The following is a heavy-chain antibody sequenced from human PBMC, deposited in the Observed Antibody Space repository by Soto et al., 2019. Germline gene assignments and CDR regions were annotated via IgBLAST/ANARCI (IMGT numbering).Heavy chain of an antibody. J-gene: IGHJ4*02. V-gene: IGHV4-34*01. Sequence: SETLSLTCAVYGGSFIGYYWSWILQPPWKGLEWIGEINHSGSTNYNPSLKSRVTISVDTSKNQFSLKLSSVTAADTAVYYCAAGGGLPRYYWGQGTLVTVS. CDR3: AAGGGLPRYY. CDR2: INHSGST. D-gene: IGHD5-12*01. CDR1: GGSFIGYY.